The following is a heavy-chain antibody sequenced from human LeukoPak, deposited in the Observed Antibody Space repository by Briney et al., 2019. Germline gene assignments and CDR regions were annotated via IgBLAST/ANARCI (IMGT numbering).Heavy chain of an antibody. CDR1: GYIFSNYW. CDR3: VRDRITLGGVLAPQAFDI. CDR2: IYPGDSLGDSNP. Sequence: GESLKISCKDSGYIFSNYWIGWVRQLPGKGLEWMGIIYPGDSLGDSNPRYSPSFQGQVTISADKSISTAYLQWSSLKASDTALYFCVRDRITLGGVLAPQAFDIWGQGTMVTVS. J-gene: IGHJ3*02. V-gene: IGHV5-51*01. D-gene: IGHD3-16*02.